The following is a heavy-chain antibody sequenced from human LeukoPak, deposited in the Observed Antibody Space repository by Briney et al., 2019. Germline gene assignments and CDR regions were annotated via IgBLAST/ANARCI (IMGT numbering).Heavy chain of an antibody. CDR3: ARDRYSSSWHPLYFDY. CDR1: EFTFSGYA. D-gene: IGHD6-13*01. V-gene: IGHV3-64*01. CDR2: ISNNGVNT. J-gene: IGHJ4*02. Sequence: GGSLRLSCAASEFTFSGYAMYWVRQAPGKGLEYVSAISNNGVNTYYANSVKGRFTVSRDNSKNTLYLHMGSLRAEDMAVYYCARDRYSSSWHPLYFDYWGQGTLVTVSS.